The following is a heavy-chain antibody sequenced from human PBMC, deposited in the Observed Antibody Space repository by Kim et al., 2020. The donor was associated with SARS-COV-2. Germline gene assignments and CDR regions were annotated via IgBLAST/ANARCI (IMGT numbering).Heavy chain of an antibody. D-gene: IGHD3-3*01. Sequence: SETLSLTCTVSGGSISSSSYYWGWIRQPPGKGLEWIGSIYYSGSTYYNPSLKSRVTISVDTSKNQFSLKLSSVTAADTAVYYCARHGLYYVFWSGYSGSLRSFCMDVWGQGTTVTVSS. CDR3: ARHGLYYVFWSGYSGSLRSFCMDV. J-gene: IGHJ6*02. CDR1: GGSISSSSYY. CDR2: IYYSGST. V-gene: IGHV4-39*01.